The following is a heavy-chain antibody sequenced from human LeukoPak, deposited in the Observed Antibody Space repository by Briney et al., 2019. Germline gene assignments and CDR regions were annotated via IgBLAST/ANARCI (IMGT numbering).Heavy chain of an antibody. J-gene: IGHJ4*02. D-gene: IGHD3-16*01. V-gene: IGHV1-2*02. Sequence: ASVKVSCKASGYKFTDDYMHWVRQALGQGLEFMGWINPDSGFTNYAQKFKGRVTMTRDTSISTAYLEVRSLTSGDTAVYYCAPTAEAYTSWWKVWGQGTLVTVSS. CDR1: GYKFTDDY. CDR3: APTAEAYTSWWKV. CDR2: INPDSGFT.